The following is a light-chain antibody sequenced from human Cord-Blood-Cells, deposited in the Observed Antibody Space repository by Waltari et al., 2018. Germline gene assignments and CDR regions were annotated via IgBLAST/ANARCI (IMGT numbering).Light chain of an antibody. Sequence: QSALTQPASVSGSPGQSITISCTGTSSDVGGYNYVSWYQQHPGKAPKLMIYDVSNRPSGVLNLFACSKSGNTASRTISGLEAEYEADYYCSSYTSSSTLPVFGGGTKLTVL. CDR1: SSDVGGYNY. CDR2: DVS. V-gene: IGLV2-14*01. J-gene: IGLJ2*01. CDR3: SSYTSSSTLPV.